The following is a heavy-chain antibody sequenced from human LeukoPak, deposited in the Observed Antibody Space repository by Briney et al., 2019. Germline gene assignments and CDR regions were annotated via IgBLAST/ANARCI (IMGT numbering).Heavy chain of an antibody. CDR3: ARAHCSSTSCYLDYYDSSGYYYPGAFDI. J-gene: IGHJ3*02. Sequence: ASVKVSCKAAGYTFTWYYMFWVRQAPGQGLEWMGRINPNSGGTNYAQKFQGRVTMTRDTSISTAYMELSRLRSDDTAVYYCARAHCSSTSCYLDYYDSSGYYYPGAFDIWGQGTMVTVSS. V-gene: IGHV1-2*06. CDR1: GYTFTWYY. D-gene: IGHD3-22*01. CDR2: INPNSGGT.